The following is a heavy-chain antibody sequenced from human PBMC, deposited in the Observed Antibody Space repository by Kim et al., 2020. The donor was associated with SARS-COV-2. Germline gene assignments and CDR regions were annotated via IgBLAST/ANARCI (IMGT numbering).Heavy chain of an antibody. D-gene: IGHD2-21*01. CDR3: ARDLFQSGFDY. J-gene: IGHJ4*02. V-gene: IGHV1-3*01. CDR1: GYTFSNYA. Sequence: ASVKVSCKASGYTFSNYALQWVRQAPGQSLEWMGWISGLNGQTKYSQKFQGRVTITSDTDASTAFMEVSSLRSEDTAVYYCARDLFQSGFDYWGQGTLVT. CDR2: ISGLNGQT.